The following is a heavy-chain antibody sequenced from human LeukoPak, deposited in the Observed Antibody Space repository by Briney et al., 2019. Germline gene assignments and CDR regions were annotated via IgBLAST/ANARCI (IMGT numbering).Heavy chain of an antibody. Sequence: GESLKISCKGSGYSFTNYWIGWVRQMPGKGLEWMAIIYPDDSDTRYSPSFQGQVTISADKSISAAYLQWSSLKASDTAMYYCARLVTSSSSSYFDYWGQGTLVTVSS. CDR1: GYSFTNYW. V-gene: IGHV5-51*01. J-gene: IGHJ4*02. CDR2: IYPDDSDT. CDR3: ARLVTSSSSSYFDY. D-gene: IGHD6-6*01.